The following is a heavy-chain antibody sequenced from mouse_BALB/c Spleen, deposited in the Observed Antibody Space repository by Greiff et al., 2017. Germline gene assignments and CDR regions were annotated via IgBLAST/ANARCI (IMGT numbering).Heavy chain of an antibody. CDR1: GFTFSSYA. Sequence: DVKLVESGGGLVKPGGSLKLSCAASGFTFSSYAMSWVRQTPEKRLEWVATISSGGSYTYYPDSVKGRFTISRDNAKNTLYLQMSSLRSEDTAMYYCARQGYYDQYYFDYWGQGTTLTVSS. J-gene: IGHJ2*01. V-gene: IGHV5-9-3*01. CDR3: ARQGYYDQYYFDY. CDR2: ISSGGSYT. D-gene: IGHD2-4*01.